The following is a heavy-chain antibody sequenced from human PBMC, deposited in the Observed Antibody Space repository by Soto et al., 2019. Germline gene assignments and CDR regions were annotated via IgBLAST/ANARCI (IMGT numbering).Heavy chain of an antibody. J-gene: IGHJ4*02. CDR2: IWYDGSNK. CDR1: GFTFSSYG. CDR3: AREADTTMATAFDY. D-gene: IGHD5-18*01. V-gene: IGHV3-33*01. Sequence: QVQLVESGGGVVKPGTSLRLSCAASGFTFSSYGMHWVRQAPGKGLEWVAVIWYDGSNKKYADSVKGRFTISRDNSKNTLYLQMNSLRAEDTAVYYCAREADTTMATAFDYWGQGTLVTVSS.